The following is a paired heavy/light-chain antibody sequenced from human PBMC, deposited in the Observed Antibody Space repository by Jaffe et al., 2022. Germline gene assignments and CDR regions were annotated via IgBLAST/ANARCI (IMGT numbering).Light chain of an antibody. CDR2: QDT. Sequence: SYELTQPPSVSVSPGQTASITCSGDKLGDKYACWYQQRPGQSPVLVIYQDTKRPSGIPERFSGSNSGNTATLTISGTQAMDEADYYCQAWDSSTGVVFGGGTKLTVL. CDR1: KLGDKY. V-gene: IGLV3-1*01. J-gene: IGLJ2*01. CDR3: QAWDSSTGVV.
Heavy chain of an antibody. CDR2: ISGSGGST. CDR1: GFTFNNYA. D-gene: IGHD1-7*01. Sequence: EVQLMESGGGLVQPGGSLRLSCATSGFTFNNYAMSWVRQAPGKGLEWVSVISGSGGSTYYADSVKGRFTISRDNSKNTLYLQMNSLRAEDTAVYYCAKGQITGTTYYYYYMDVWGKGTTVTVSS. CDR3: AKGQITGTTYYYYYMDV. V-gene: IGHV3-23*01. J-gene: IGHJ6*03.